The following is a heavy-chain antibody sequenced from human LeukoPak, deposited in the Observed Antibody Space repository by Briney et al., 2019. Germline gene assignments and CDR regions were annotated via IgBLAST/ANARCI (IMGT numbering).Heavy chain of an antibody. CDR3: ARVYSSGWGD. Sequence: SVKVSCQAFGSTLSSFNIRRVRPAPWQRPGWMGRIIPILGIANYAQKFQGRVTITADKSTSTAYTELSSLRSEDTAVYYCARVYSSGWGDWGQGTLVTVSS. V-gene: IGHV1-69*02. D-gene: IGHD6-19*01. CDR2: IIPILGIA. J-gene: IGHJ4*02. CDR1: GSTLSSFN.